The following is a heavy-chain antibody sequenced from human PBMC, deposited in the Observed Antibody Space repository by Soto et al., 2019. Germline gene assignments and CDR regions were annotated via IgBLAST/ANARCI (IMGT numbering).Heavy chain of an antibody. D-gene: IGHD3-22*01. Sequence: EVQLVESGGGLVQPGGSLRLSCAASGFTFSSYWMSWVRQAPGKGLEWVANIKQDGSEKYYVDSVKGRFTISRDNAKNSLYLQMNSLRAEDPAVYYCAREINYYDSSGYYQDNWFDPWGQGTLVTVSS. CDR2: IKQDGSEK. CDR3: AREINYYDSSGYYQDNWFDP. J-gene: IGHJ5*02. V-gene: IGHV3-7*03. CDR1: GFTFSSYW.